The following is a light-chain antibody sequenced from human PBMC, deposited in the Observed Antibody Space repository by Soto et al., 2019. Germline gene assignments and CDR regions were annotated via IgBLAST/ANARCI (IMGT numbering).Light chain of an antibody. CDR1: QSVSSN. V-gene: IGKV3-15*01. CDR3: QQSSNWPPIT. Sequence: ILITHSATALSVSPGERSTLSCRASQSVSSNLAWYQQKPGQAPRLLIHRASTRTTGIPARFSGSGSGTDFTLTISSLEPEDFAVYYCQQSSNWPPITFGQGTRLEIK. J-gene: IGKJ5*01. CDR2: RAS.